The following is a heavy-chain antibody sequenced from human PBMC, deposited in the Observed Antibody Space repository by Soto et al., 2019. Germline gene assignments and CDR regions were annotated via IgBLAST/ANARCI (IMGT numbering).Heavy chain of an antibody. Sequence: GGALKDSCKGSGYSFTSYWIGWVRQMPGKGLEWMGIIYPGDSDTRYSPSFQGQVTISADKSISTAYLQWSSLKASDTAMYYCARSFVVEAFDIWCQGTMVTV. CDR1: GYSFTSYW. V-gene: IGHV5-51*01. D-gene: IGHD2-15*01. CDR2: IYPGDSDT. J-gene: IGHJ3*02. CDR3: ARSFVVEAFDI.